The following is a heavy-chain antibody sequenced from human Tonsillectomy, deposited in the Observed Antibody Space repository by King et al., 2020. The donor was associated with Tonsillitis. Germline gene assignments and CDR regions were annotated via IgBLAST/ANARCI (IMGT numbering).Heavy chain of an antibody. CDR1: GFTFSSFA. CDR3: AKLLRSGYHLYYMDV. J-gene: IGHJ6*03. V-gene: IGHV3-23*04. Sequence: VQLVESGGGLVQPGGSLRLSFAASGFTFSSFAITWVRQAPGKGLGWVSSISDSAGWTYYADSVNGRFTISRDNSKNTLYLQVNGLRAEDTAVYYCAKLLRSGYHLYYMDVWGKGTTVTVSS. CDR2: ISDSAGWT. D-gene: IGHD3-3*01.